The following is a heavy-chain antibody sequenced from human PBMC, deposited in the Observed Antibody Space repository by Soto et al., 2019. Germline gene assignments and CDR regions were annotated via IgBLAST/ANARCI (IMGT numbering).Heavy chain of an antibody. V-gene: IGHV4-30-2*01. CDR1: GGSISSGGYS. J-gene: IGHJ6*02. CDR2: IYHSGST. Sequence: SETLSLTSAVSGGSISSGGYSWSWIRQPPGKGLEWIGYIYHSGSTYYNPSLKSRVTISVDRSKNQFSLKLSSVTAADTAVYYCARDQGRITGTTRFYYGMDVWGQGTTVTVSS. D-gene: IGHD1-20*01. CDR3: ARDQGRITGTTRFYYGMDV.